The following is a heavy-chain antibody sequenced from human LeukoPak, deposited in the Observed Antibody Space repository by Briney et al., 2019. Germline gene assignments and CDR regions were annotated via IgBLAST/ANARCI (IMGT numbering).Heavy chain of an antibody. CDR3: AKDPNYYDSSGYYSDY. J-gene: IGHJ4*02. CDR1: GFTFSSYG. Sequence: GGSLRLSCAASGFTFSSYGMHWVRQAPGKGLEWVAFIRYDGSNKYSADSVKGRFTISRDNSKNTLYLQMNSLRAEDTAVYYCAKDPNYYDSSGYYSDYWGQGTLVTVSS. V-gene: IGHV3-30*02. CDR2: IRYDGSNK. D-gene: IGHD3-22*01.